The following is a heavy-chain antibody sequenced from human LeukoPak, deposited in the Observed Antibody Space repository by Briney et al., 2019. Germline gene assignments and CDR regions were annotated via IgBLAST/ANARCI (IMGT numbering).Heavy chain of an antibody. CDR2: ISSSSSYI. J-gene: IGHJ4*02. CDR3: ARGGLAAGTFY. Sequence: GGSLRLSCAASGFTFSSYSMNWVRQAPGKGLEWVSSISSSSSYIYYAGSVKGRFTISRDNAKNSLYLQMNSLRAEDTAVYYCARGGLAAGTFYWGQGTLVTVSS. D-gene: IGHD6-13*01. CDR1: GFTFSSYS. V-gene: IGHV3-21*01.